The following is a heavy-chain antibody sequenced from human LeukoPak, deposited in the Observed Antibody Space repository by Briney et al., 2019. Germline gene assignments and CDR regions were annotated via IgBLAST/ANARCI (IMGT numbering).Heavy chain of an antibody. CDR2: ISGSGGST. D-gene: IGHD2-2*01. CDR1: GFTFSTYA. Sequence: GGSLRLSCAASGFTFSTYAMSWVRQAPGKGLEWVSAISGSGGSTYYADSVKGRFTISRDNSKNTLYLQMNSLRAEDTAVYYCAKDGGFIVVVPAASFDPWGQGTLVTASS. V-gene: IGHV3-23*01. CDR3: AKDGGFIVVVPAASFDP. J-gene: IGHJ5*02.